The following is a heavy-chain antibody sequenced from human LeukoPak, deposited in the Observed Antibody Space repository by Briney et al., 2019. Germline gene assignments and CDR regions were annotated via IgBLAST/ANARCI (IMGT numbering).Heavy chain of an antibody. CDR1: GYTFTSYY. J-gene: IGHJ4*02. CDR2: FDPEDGET. Sequence: AASVKVSCKASGYTFTSYYMHWVRQAPGKGLEWMGGFDPEDGETIYAQKFQGRVTMTEDTSTDTAYMELSSLRSEDTAVYYCATDPYSNSYYFDYWGQGTLVTVSS. V-gene: IGHV1-24*01. D-gene: IGHD6-6*01. CDR3: ATDPYSNSYYFDY.